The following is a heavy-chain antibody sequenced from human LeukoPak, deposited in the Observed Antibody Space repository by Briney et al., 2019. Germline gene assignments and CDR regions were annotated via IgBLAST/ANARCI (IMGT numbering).Heavy chain of an antibody. CDR3: AKAFFSGSGGNHKHFDS. D-gene: IGHD3-10*01. V-gene: IGHV3-53*01. Sequence: PSETLSLTCTVSGAFISTYYWNWVRQAPGKGLEWVSAMSSVTYYADSVKGRFTISRDDFKSTLFLQMNSLRAEDTAVYYCAKAFFSGSGGNHKHFDSWGQGTLVTVSS. J-gene: IGHJ4*02. CDR2: MSSVT. CDR1: GAFISTYY.